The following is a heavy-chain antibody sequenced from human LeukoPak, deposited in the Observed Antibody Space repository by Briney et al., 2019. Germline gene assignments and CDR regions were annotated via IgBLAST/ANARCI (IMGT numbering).Heavy chain of an antibody. D-gene: IGHD1-26*01. Sequence: AGGSLRLSCAASGFTFSSYWMSWVRQAPGKGLGWVANIKQDGSEKYYVDSVKGRFTISRDNAKNSLYLQMNSLRAEDTAVYYCARDDSGSYYGAPGWWGQGTLVTVSS. CDR3: ARDDSGSYYGAPGW. CDR1: GFTFSSYW. J-gene: IGHJ4*02. CDR2: IKQDGSEK. V-gene: IGHV3-7*01.